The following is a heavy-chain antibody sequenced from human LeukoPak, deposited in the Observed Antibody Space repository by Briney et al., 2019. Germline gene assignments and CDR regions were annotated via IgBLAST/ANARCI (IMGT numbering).Heavy chain of an antibody. J-gene: IGHJ5*02. CDR1: GGSISSSSYY. Sequence: SETLSLTCTVSGGSISSSSYYWGWIRQPPGKGLEWIGSIYYSGSTYYNPSLKSRVTISVDTSKNQFSLKLSSVTAADTAVYYCASLVRRNYDYVWGSDRSNWFDPWGQGTLVTVSS. CDR3: ASLVRRNYDYVWGSDRSNWFDP. V-gene: IGHV4-39*01. CDR2: IYYSGST. D-gene: IGHD3-16*02.